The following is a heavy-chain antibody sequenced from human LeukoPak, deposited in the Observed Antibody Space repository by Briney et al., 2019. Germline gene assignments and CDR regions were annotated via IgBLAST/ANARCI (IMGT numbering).Heavy chain of an antibody. CDR2: INPNSGGT. CDR1: GYTFTGYY. D-gene: IGHD2-2*02. V-gene: IGHV1-2*02. J-gene: IGHJ4*02. CDR3: AREMEIVVVPAATPDPNFDY. Sequence: ASVKVSCKASGYTFTGYYMHWVRQAPGQGLEWTGWINPNSGGTNYAQKFQGRVTMTRDTSISTAYMELSRLRSDDTAVYYCAREMEIVVVPAATPDPNFDYWGQGTLVTVSS.